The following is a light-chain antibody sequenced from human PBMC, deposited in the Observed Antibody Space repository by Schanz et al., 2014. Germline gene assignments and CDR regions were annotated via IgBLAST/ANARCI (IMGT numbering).Light chain of an antibody. CDR3: QQYDNYSGT. J-gene: IGKJ1*01. CDR2: EAS. CDR1: QRISIG. Sequence: DIQMTQTPSTLSASVGDRVTLTCRASQRISIGLAWYQQKPGKAPKVLIYEASTLESGVPSRFSGSGSGTEFTLTISSLQPDDFATYYCQQYDNYSGTFGQGTKVEI. V-gene: IGKV1-5*01.